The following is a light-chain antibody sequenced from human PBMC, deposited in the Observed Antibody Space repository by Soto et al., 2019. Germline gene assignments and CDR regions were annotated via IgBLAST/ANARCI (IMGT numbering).Light chain of an antibody. CDR2: DAS. CDR1: QSISSW. V-gene: IGKV1-5*01. J-gene: IGKJ1*01. CDR3: QQYNSYSRG. Sequence: DIQMTQSPSTLSASVGDRVTITYRASQSISSWLAWYQQKPGKAPKLLIYDASSLESGVPSRFSGSGSGTEFTLTISSLQPDDFATYYCQQYNSYSRGFGQGTKVDI.